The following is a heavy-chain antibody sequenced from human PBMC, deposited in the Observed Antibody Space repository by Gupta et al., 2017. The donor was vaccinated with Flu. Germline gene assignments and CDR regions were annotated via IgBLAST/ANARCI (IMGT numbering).Heavy chain of an antibody. CDR1: ISDYY. V-gene: IGHV4-4*07. CDR2: IYSSGMT. J-gene: IGHJ4*02. CDR3: ARDPFRSSFDD. Sequence: ISDYYWTWIRQPAGKGLEWMGRIYSSGMTHYNPSLGSRVSVSIDTSMNQFSLTLYSVTAADTAIYYCARDPFRSSFDDWGQGTLVTVSS.